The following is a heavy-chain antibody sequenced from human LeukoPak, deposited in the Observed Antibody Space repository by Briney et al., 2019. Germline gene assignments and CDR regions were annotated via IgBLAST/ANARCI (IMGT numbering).Heavy chain of an antibody. Sequence: SQTLSLTCAVSGGSISNGDYSWSWIRQPPGKGLEWIGYIYHSGSTNYNPSLKSRVTISVDTSKNQFSLKLSSVTAADTAVYYCASISSGFFGPHRSIFVPFDPWGQGTLVTVSS. V-gene: IGHV4-30-2*01. D-gene: IGHD3-3*01. CDR1: GGSISNGDYS. CDR3: ASISSGFFGPHRSIFVPFDP. J-gene: IGHJ5*02. CDR2: IYHSGST.